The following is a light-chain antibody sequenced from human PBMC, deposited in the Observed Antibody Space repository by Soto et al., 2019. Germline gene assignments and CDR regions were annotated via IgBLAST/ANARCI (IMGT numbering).Light chain of an antibody. Sequence: DIQMTQSPSSLSASVGDRVTITCQASQDISNYLNWYQQKPGKAPKLLIYDASNLETGVPSRFSGIGSGTDFTFTISSLQPEDIATYYCQQYDNLFGPGTKVDIK. CDR2: DAS. CDR1: QDISNY. J-gene: IGKJ3*01. CDR3: QQYDNL. V-gene: IGKV1-33*01.